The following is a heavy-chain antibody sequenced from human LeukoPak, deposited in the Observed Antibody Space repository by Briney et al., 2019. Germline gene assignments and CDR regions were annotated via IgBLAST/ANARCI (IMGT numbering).Heavy chain of an antibody. J-gene: IGHJ4*02. CDR3: ARVRGSYSVDY. V-gene: IGHV3-11*04. Sequence: GGSLRLSCAASGFTFSDYYMSWIRQAPGKGLEWISYISTSGTTTYHADSVKGRFTISRDDAKNSLYLQMNSLRADDTALYYCARVRGSYSVDYWGQGTLVTASS. CDR2: ISTSGTTT. D-gene: IGHD3-10*01. CDR1: GFTFSDYY.